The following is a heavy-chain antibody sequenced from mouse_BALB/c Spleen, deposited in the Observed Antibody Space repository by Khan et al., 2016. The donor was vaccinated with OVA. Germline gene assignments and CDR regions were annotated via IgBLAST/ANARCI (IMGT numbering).Heavy chain of an antibody. J-gene: IGHJ3*01. V-gene: IGHV1S135*01. Sequence: VQLQQSGPELMKPGASVKISCKASGYSFTSYYIHWVMQSHGTSLEWIGYIDPFSGGTTYNQKFKGKATLTVDKSSSTAYIHFSNLTSEDSAVYYCSRRGYFAWFTYWGQGTLVTVSA. CDR2: IDPFSGGT. CDR1: GYSFTSYY. CDR3: SRRGYFAWFTY. D-gene: IGHD2-3*01.